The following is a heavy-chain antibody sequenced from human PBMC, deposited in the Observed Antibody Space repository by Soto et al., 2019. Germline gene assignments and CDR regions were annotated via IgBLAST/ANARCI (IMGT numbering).Heavy chain of an antibody. V-gene: IGHV4-59*01. CDR2: VSYSGAT. D-gene: IGHD1-20*01. CDR3: ARLPSRITGRVYFDY. J-gene: IGHJ4*02. Sequence: SETLSLTCSVSGGSIGRYYWSWVRQAPGKGLEWIAYVSYSGATRYNPSLESRVTITVDTSKNQFSLRLNSVTAADTAVYYCARLPSRITGRVYFDYWGQGTLVTVSS. CDR1: GGSIGRYY.